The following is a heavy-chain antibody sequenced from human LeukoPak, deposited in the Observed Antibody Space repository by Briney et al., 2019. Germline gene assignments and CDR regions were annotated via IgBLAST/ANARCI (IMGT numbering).Heavy chain of an antibody. Sequence: ASVKVSCKASGYTFSGYYIHWVRQAPGQGLEWMGWIKPDSGDTHYVQKFQGRVTMTRDTSITTACMELSLRSDDTAVYYCAKFDQDWGTFDYWGQGTVVTVSS. CDR1: GYTFSGYY. CDR2: IKPDSGDT. D-gene: IGHD7-27*01. CDR3: AKFDQDWGTFDY. J-gene: IGHJ4*02. V-gene: IGHV1-2*02.